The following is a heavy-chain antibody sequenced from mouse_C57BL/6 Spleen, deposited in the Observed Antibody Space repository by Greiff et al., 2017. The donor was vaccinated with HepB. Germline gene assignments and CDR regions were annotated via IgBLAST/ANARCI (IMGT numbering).Heavy chain of an antibody. CDR3: ARSDDSYWYFDV. J-gene: IGHJ1*03. Sequence: EVQLQQSGPELVKPGASVKIPCKASGYTFTDYNMDWVKQSHGKSLEWIGDINPNNGGTNYNQKFKGKATLTVDKSSSTAYMELRSLTSEDTAVYYCARSDDSYWYFDVWGTGTTVTVSS. CDR2: INPNNGGT. CDR1: GYTFTDYN. D-gene: IGHD2-4*01. V-gene: IGHV1-18*01.